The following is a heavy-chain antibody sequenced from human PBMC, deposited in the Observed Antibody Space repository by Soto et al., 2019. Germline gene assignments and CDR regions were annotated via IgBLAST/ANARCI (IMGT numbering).Heavy chain of an antibody. CDR2: ISSSSSYI. V-gene: IGHV3-21*01. Sequence: EVQLVESGGGLVKPGGSLRLSCAASGFTFSSYSMNWVRQAPGKGLEWVSSISSSSSYIYYADSVKGRITISRDNAKNSLYLQMTSLSAEDTAVYYCARDQDSSSWFDAFDIWGQGTMVTVSS. J-gene: IGHJ3*02. CDR3: ARDQDSSSWFDAFDI. CDR1: GFTFSSYS. D-gene: IGHD6-13*01.